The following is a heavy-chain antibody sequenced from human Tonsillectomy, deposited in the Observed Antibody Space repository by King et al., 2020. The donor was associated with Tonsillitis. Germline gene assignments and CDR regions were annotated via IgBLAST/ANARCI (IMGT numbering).Heavy chain of an antibody. V-gene: IGHV3-30*02. J-gene: IGHJ6*02. Sequence: HVQLVQSGGGVVQPGGSLRLSCAASGFTFSSYGMHWVRQAPGKGLEWVAFIRYDGSNKYYADSVKGRFTISRDNSKNTLYLRMNSLRAEDTAVYYCAKSMVRGRGNYYYYYGMDVWGQGTTVTVSS. CDR1: GFTFSSYG. CDR2: IRYDGSNK. CDR3: AKSMVRGRGNYYYYYGMDV. D-gene: IGHD3-10*01.